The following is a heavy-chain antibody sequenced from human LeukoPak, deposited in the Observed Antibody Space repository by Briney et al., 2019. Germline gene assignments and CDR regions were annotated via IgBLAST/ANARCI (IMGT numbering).Heavy chain of an antibody. CDR1: GFTFSSYG. D-gene: IGHD6-13*01. V-gene: IGHV3-33*08. CDR2: IWYDGSNK. CDR3: ARDWVAAAGDY. Sequence: PGGSLRLSCAASGFTFSSYGMHWVRQAPGKGLEWVAVIWYDGSNKYYADSVKGRFTISRDNSKNTLYLQMNSLRAEDTAVYYCARDWVAAAGDYWGQGTLVTVSS. J-gene: IGHJ4*02.